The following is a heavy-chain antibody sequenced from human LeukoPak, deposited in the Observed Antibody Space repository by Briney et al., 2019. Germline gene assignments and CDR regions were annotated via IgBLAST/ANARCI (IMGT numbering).Heavy chain of an antibody. V-gene: IGHV3-23*01. CDR2: ISGSGGST. D-gene: IGHD3-3*01. CDR1: GFTFSSYA. Sequence: PGGSLRLSCAASGFTFSSYAMSWVRQAPGKGLEWVSAISGSGGSTYYADSVKGRFTISRDNSKNTLYLQMNSLRAEDTAVYYCAKDSTDVRFLEWLLSIWGQGTMVTVSS. CDR3: AKDSTDVRFLEWLLSI. J-gene: IGHJ3*02.